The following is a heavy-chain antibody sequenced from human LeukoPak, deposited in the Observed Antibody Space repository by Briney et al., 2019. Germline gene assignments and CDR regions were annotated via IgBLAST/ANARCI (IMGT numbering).Heavy chain of an antibody. CDR2: ISPNSGGT. D-gene: IGHD3-22*01. CDR3: ARGYRVSYYYDSSGYPTQH. CDR1: GYTFTGYY. Sequence: ASVKVSCKASGYTFTGYYMHWVRQAPGQGLEWMGWISPNSGGTNYAQKFQGRVTMTRDTSISTAYMELSRLRSDDTAVYYCARGYRVSYYYDSSGYPTQHWGQGTLVTVSS. V-gene: IGHV1-2*02. J-gene: IGHJ1*01.